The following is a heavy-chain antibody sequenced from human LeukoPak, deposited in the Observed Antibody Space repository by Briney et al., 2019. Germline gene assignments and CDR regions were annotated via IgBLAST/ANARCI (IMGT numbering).Heavy chain of an antibody. Sequence: GGSLRLSCAASGFTLTTYGMNWVRQAPGKGLEWLSYISGSSDAIYYADSVKGRFTVSRDNAKNSLFLQMNSLRADDTAVYYCAKDGYYDFWGGSIHNNWFDPWGQGTLVTVSS. CDR3: AKDGYYDFWGGSIHNNWFDP. J-gene: IGHJ5*02. D-gene: IGHD3-3*01. CDR1: GFTLTTYG. V-gene: IGHV3-48*01. CDR2: ISGSSDAI.